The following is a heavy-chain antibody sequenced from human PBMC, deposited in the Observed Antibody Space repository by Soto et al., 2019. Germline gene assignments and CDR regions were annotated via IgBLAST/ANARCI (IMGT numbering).Heavy chain of an antibody. V-gene: IGHV2-5*01. Sequence: QITLKESGPTLVKPTQPLTLTCTFSGFSLSTSGVGVGWIRQPPGKALEWLALIYWSDEKRYSPSLSSRLTITKDTSKNQVVLTMTNMYPVDTATYYCAHRRGADYKGCFHYWGQGTLVTVSS. CDR2: IYWSDEK. J-gene: IGHJ4*02. CDR1: GFSLSTSGVG. D-gene: IGHD4-4*01. CDR3: AHRRGADYKGCFHY.